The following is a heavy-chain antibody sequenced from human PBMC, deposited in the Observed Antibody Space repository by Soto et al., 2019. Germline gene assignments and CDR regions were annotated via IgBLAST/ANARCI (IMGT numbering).Heavy chain of an antibody. V-gene: IGHV3-30*18. Sequence: QVQLVESGGGVVQPGRSLRLSCAASGFTFSSYGMHWVRQAPGKGLEWVAVISYDGSNKYYADSVKGRFTISRDNSKNTLYLQMNSLRAEDTAVYYCAKEIAAAGPGPWGQGTLVTVSS. CDR1: GFTFSSYG. D-gene: IGHD6-13*01. J-gene: IGHJ5*02. CDR2: ISYDGSNK. CDR3: AKEIAAAGPGP.